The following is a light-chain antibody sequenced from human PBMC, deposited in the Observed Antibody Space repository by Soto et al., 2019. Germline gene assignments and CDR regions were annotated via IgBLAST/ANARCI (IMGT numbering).Light chain of an antibody. CDR3: QQRNVWPPVT. V-gene: IGKV3-11*01. CDR1: QSVSSY. CDR2: GAS. J-gene: IGKJ5*01. Sequence: EIVLTQSPATLSLSPGERATLSCRASQSVSSYLAWYQQKPGQAPRLLIYGASTRATGIPARFSGSGSRTEFPLPLSRLQSEDSEVYYCQQRNVWPPVTFGQGKRLEIK.